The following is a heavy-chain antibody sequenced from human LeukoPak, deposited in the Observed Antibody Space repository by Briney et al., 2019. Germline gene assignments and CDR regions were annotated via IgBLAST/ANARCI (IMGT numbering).Heavy chain of an antibody. D-gene: IGHD2-2*01. V-gene: IGHV4-34*01. CDR1: GGSFSGYY. CDR3: ARGHIVVVPAAIYYYYYYMDV. Sequence: SETLSLTCAVSGGSFSGYYWSWIRQPPGKGLEWIGEIKHSGSTNYNPSTKSRVTISLDTSKNQFSLKLSSVTAADTAVYYCARGHIVVVPAAIYYYYYYMDVWGKGTTVTVSS. CDR2: IKHSGST. J-gene: IGHJ6*03.